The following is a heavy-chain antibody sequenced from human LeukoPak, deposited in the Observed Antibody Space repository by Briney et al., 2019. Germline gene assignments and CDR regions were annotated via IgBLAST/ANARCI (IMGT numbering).Heavy chain of an antibody. CDR3: ASPSLGYCSGGSCYSMKY. Sequence: ASVTVSCKASGYTFTSYYMHWVRQAPGQGLEWMGIINPSGGSTSYAQKFQGRVTMTRDTSTSTVYMELSSLRSEDTAVYYCASPSLGYCSGGSCYSMKYWGQGTLVTVSS. V-gene: IGHV1-46*01. D-gene: IGHD2-15*01. CDR2: INPSGGST. J-gene: IGHJ4*02. CDR1: GYTFTSYY.